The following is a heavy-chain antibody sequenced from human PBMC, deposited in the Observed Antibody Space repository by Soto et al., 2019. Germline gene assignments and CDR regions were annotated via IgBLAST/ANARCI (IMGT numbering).Heavy chain of an antibody. V-gene: IGHV3-21*01. J-gene: IGHJ4*02. CDR1: GFTFSSYS. CDR3: ARVYRGSYYEDY. CDR2: ISSSSSYI. D-gene: IGHD1-26*01. Sequence: PGGSLRLSCAASGFTFSSYSMNWVRQAPGKGLEWVSSISSSSSYIYYADSVKGRFTISRDNAKNSLYLQMNSLRAEDTAVYYCARVYRGSYYEDYWGQGTLVTVSS.